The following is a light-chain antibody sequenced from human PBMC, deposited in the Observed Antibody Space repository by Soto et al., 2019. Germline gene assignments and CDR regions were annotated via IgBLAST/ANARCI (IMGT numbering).Light chain of an antibody. J-gene: IGKJ4*01. CDR2: GSS. CDR1: ENVGTN. Sequence: IVMTQSPATLSVSPGERVTLSCRASENVGTNLAWYQQRPGQPPRLLIYGSSTRAAGISAAFSGSGSRTEFTLTISSLQSEDSAVYYCQQYNNWGLSFGGGPK. CDR3: QQYNNWGLS. V-gene: IGKV3D-15*01.